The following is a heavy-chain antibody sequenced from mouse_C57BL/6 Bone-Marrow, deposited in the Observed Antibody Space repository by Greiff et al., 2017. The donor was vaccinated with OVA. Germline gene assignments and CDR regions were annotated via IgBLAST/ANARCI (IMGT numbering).Heavy chain of an antibody. V-gene: IGHV1-42*01. CDR2: INPSTGGT. D-gene: IGHD2-3*01. CDR3: ARRLLLYAMDD. Sequence: VQLQQSGPELVKPGASVKISCKASGYSFTGYYMNWVKQSPEKSLEWIGEINPSTGGTTYNQKFKAKATLTVDKSSSTAYMQLKSLTSEDSAVYYGARRLLLYAMDDWGQGTSVTVSS. J-gene: IGHJ4*01. CDR1: GYSFTGYY.